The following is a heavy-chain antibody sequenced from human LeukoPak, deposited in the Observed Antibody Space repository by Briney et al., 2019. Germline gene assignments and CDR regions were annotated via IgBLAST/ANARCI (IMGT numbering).Heavy chain of an antibody. CDR2: IYTSGST. J-gene: IGHJ3*02. Sequence: PSETLSLTCTVSGGSISSYYWSWIRQPAGKGLEWIGRIYTSGSTNYIPSLKSRVTMSVDTSKNQFSLKLSSVTAADTAVYYCARDRPFFRIADAFDIWGQGTMVTVSS. D-gene: IGHD2-21*01. V-gene: IGHV4-4*07. CDR3: ARDRPFFRIADAFDI. CDR1: GGSISSYY.